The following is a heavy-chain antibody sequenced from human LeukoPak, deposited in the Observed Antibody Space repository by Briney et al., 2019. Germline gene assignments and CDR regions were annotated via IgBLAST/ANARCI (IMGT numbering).Heavy chain of an antibody. CDR3: ARGWRYFDY. J-gene: IGHJ4*02. CDR2: ISNSGSTR. V-gene: IGHV3-48*03. D-gene: IGHD5-24*01. Sequence: PGGSLRLSCAASGFTFSSYEMNWVRQAPGKGLEGVSYISNSGSTRYYVDSVKGRFTISRDTAKNSLYLQMNSLRAEDTAVYYCARGWRYFDYWGQGTLVTVSS. CDR1: GFTFSSYE.